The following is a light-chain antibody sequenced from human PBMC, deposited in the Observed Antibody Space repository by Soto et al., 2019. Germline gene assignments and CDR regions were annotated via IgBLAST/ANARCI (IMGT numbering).Light chain of an antibody. J-gene: IGKJ5*01. CDR3: QQRYRWPPIT. CDR2: DAS. CDR1: ESVFGY. V-gene: IGKV3-11*01. Sequence: EVVLTQSPATLSLSPGERATLSCRASESVFGYLAWYQHKPGQAPRLLIYDASNRATGVPARFSGSGSGTDFTFTISSLEPEDFAVYYCQQRYRWPPITFGQGTRLDNK.